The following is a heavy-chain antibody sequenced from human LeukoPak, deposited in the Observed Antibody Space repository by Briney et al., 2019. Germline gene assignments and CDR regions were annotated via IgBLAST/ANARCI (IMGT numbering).Heavy chain of an antibody. CDR2: ISSSGSTI. D-gene: IGHD4-11*01. CDR3: ARVTTDFDY. CDR1: GFTFSSYE. V-gene: IGHV3-48*03. J-gene: IGHJ4*02. Sequence: PGGSLRLSCAASGFTFSSYEMNWVRQAPGKGLEWVSYISSSGSTIYYADSVKGRFTISRGNAKNSLYLQMNSLRAEDTAVYYCARVTTDFDYWGQGTLVTVSS.